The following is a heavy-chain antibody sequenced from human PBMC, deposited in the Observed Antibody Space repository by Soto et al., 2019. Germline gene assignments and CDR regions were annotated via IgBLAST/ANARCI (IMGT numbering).Heavy chain of an antibody. CDR1: GGSISSGGYY. D-gene: IGHD3-22*01. J-gene: IGHJ3*02. V-gene: IGHV4-31*03. Sequence: QVQLQESGPGLVKSSQTLSLTCTVSGGSISSGGYYWSWIRQHPGKGLEWIGYIYYSGRTYYNPSLKSRVTLSVDTSKNQFSLKLSSVTAADTAVYYCARALRYYYDSSGYAFDIWGQGTMVTVSS. CDR2: IYYSGRT. CDR3: ARALRYYYDSSGYAFDI.